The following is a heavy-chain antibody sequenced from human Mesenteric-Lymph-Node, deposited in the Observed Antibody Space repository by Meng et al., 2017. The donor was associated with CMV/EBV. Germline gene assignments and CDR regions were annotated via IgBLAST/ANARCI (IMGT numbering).Heavy chain of an antibody. D-gene: IGHD3-9*01. CDR1: GGSFSGYY. CDR3: ARGSSGAGYFAYYHGMDV. J-gene: IGHJ6*02. CDR2: FYYSGST. V-gene: IGHV4-34*01. Sequence: SETLSLTCAVYGGSFSGYYWSWIRQPPGKGLEWIGSFYYSGSTYYNPSLKSRVTISADTSKNQFSLKLSSVTAADTAVYYCARGSSGAGYFAYYHGMDVWGQGTTVTVSS.